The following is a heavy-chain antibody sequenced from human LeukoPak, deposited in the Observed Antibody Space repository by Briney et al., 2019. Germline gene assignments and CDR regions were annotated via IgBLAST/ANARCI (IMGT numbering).Heavy chain of an antibody. CDR3: ARADRLDGAPYLIGP. D-gene: IGHD2-21*01. V-gene: IGHV1-2*02. Sequence: GASVKVSCKTSGYTFTDYYMHWVGQAPGQGLEWMGWINPNSGVTSSAQKFQGRVTMTRDTSITTVYMEVRWLTSDDTAIYYCARADRLDGAPYLIGPWGQGTLVTVSS. CDR2: INPNSGVT. CDR1: GYTFTDYY. J-gene: IGHJ5*02.